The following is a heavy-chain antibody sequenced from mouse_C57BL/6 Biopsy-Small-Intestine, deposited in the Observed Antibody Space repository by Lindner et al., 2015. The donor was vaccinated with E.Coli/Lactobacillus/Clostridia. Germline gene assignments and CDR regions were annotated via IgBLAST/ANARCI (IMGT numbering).Heavy chain of an antibody. CDR3: ARHEEGIYYGNYYFDY. V-gene: IGHV1-62-2*01. CDR2: ILPGSGSI. Sequence: VQLQESGADLMKPGASVKLSCKATGYTFTGYWIEWVKQRPGHGLEWIGEILPGSGSIKYDEKFKDKATLTADKSSSTVYMELSRLTSEDSAVYFCARHEEGIYYGNYYFDYWGQGTTLTVSS. CDR1: GYTFTGYW. J-gene: IGHJ2*01. D-gene: IGHD2-1*01.